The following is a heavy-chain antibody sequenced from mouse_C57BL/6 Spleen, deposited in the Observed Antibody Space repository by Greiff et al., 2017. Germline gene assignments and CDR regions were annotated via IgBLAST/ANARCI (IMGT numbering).Heavy chain of an antibody. V-gene: IGHV1-76*01. CDR1: GYTFTDYY. Sequence: VQLQESGAELVRPGASVKLSCKASGYTFTDYYINWVKQRPGQGLEWIARIYPGSGNTYYNEKFKGKATLTAEKSSSTAYMQLSSLTSEDSAVYFCARENYGSNYAMDYWGQGTSVTVSS. CDR3: ARENYGSNYAMDY. CDR2: IYPGSGNT. J-gene: IGHJ4*01. D-gene: IGHD1-1*01.